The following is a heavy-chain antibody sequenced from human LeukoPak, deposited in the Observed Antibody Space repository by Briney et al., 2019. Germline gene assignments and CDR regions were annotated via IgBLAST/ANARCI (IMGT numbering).Heavy chain of an antibody. CDR2: TYYRSKWYN. J-gene: IGHJ4*02. D-gene: IGHD2-2*01. CDR3: ARGDPDCSSTSCYPYFDY. Sequence: SQTLSLTCAISGDRVSSIRAAWNWIRQSPSRGLEWLGRTYYRSKWYNDYALSVRSRITINPDTSKNQFSLQLNSVTPEDTAVYYCARGDPDCSSTSCYPYFDYWGQGTLVTVSS. V-gene: IGHV6-1*01. CDR1: GDRVSSIRAA.